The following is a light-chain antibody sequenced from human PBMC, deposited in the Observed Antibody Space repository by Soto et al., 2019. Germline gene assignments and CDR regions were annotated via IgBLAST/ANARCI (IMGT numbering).Light chain of an antibody. J-gene: IGKJ4*01. CDR1: QSISSN. CDR3: QQYNNWPRAT. CDR2: RTS. Sequence: VMTQSPATLSVSPGERATLSCRASQSISSNLAWYQQKPGQAPRLLMFRTSSRATGFPARFSGSGSGTKFNLTISSLQSEDFGVYYCQQYNNWPRATFGGGTKVEIK. V-gene: IGKV3-15*01.